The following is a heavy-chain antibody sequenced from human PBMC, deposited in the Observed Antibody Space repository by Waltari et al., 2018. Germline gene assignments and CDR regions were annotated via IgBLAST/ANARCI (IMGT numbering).Heavy chain of an antibody. CDR1: GFSISYFW. J-gene: IGHJ4*02. CDR2: IDGDGTTT. Sequence: EIHLLESGGGLVQPGGSLRLSCTGSGFSISYFWMHGVRLTPGKGLLGVSRIDGDGTTTTYADSVKGRFTISRDNAKNTVYLDMSSLRVEDTAVYFCTRDWRHMAFDYWGQGTLVTVSS. CDR3: TRDWRHMAFDY. V-gene: IGHV3-74*01. D-gene: IGHD1-1*01.